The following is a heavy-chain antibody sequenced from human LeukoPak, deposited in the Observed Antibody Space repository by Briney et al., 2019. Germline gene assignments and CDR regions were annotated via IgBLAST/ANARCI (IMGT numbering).Heavy chain of an antibody. CDR2: INPNSGGT. CDR3: ARDFRGETDYYGMDV. V-gene: IGHV1-2*02. J-gene: IGHJ6*02. Sequence: EASVKVSCKASGYTFTGYYMHWVRQAPGQGLEWMGWINPNSGGTNYAQKFQGRVTMTRDTSISTAYMELSRLRSDDTAVYYCARDFRGETDYYGMDVWGQGTTVTVSS. CDR1: GYTFTGYY.